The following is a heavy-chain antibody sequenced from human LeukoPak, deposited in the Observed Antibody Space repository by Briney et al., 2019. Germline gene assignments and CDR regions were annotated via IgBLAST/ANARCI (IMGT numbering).Heavy chain of an antibody. CDR1: GFTFSYYW. D-gene: IGHD3-22*01. CDR2: IRSKANSYAT. V-gene: IGHV3-73*01. CDR3: TRPDDSSGYADY. Sequence: GGSLRLSCAASGFTFSYYWMSWVRQASGKGLEWVGRIRSKANSYATAYAASVKGRFTISRDDSKNTAYLQMNSLKTEDTAVYYCTRPDDSSGYADYWGQGTLVTVSS. J-gene: IGHJ4*02.